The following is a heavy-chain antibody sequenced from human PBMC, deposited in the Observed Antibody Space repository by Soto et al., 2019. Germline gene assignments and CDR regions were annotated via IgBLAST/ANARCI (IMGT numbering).Heavy chain of an antibody. J-gene: IGHJ4*02. CDR2: IYHSGRT. CDR3: ARVPVR. V-gene: IGHV4-30-2*01. D-gene: IGHD2-2*01. CDR1: GGSISSGGYS. Sequence: QLQLQESGSGLVKPSQTLSLTCAVSGGSISSGGYSWSWIRQPPGKGLEWIGYIYHSGRTYYNPSIKSCITKSVDRSKNQFSLMLSFLTAADTAVYYCARVPVRWGQGTLVTVSS.